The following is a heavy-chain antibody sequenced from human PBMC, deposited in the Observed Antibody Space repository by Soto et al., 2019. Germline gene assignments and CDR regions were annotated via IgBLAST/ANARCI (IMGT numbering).Heavy chain of an antibody. D-gene: IGHD3-22*01. CDR3: ARDMYYYDSSGYFQGIWFDP. V-gene: IGHV6-1*01. Sequence: SQTLSLTCAISGDSVSSNSAARNWIRQSPSRGLEWLGRTYYRSKWYNDYAVSVKSRITINPDTSKNQFSLQLNSVTPEDTAVYYCARDMYYYDSSGYFQGIWFDPWGQGTLVTVSS. CDR1: GDSVSSNSAA. J-gene: IGHJ5*02. CDR2: TYYRSKWYN.